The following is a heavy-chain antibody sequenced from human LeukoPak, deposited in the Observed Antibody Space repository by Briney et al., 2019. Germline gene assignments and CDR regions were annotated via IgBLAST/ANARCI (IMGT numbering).Heavy chain of an antibody. D-gene: IGHD3-10*01. CDR2: INTNTGNP. Sequence: ASVKVSCKASGYTFTSYAMNWVRQAPGQGLEWMGWINTNTGNPTYAQGFTGRFVFSLDTSVSTAYLQICSLKAEDTAVYYCAGANTMVRGVIPPALGYWGQGTQVTVSS. J-gene: IGHJ4*02. CDR3: AGANTMVRGVIPPALGY. V-gene: IGHV7-4-1*01. CDR1: GYTFTSYA.